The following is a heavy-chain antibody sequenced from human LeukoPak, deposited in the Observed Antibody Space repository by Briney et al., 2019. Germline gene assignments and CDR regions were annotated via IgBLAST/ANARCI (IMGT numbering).Heavy chain of an antibody. Sequence: GASVKVSCKASGYTFTSYGISWVRQAPGQGLEWMGWISAYNGNTNYAQKLQGRVTMTTDTTNSTAYMELRSLRSDDTAVYYCARVGSSGWSQEVDYWGQGTLVTVSS. J-gene: IGHJ4*02. CDR1: GYTFTSYG. CDR3: ARVGSSGWSQEVDY. V-gene: IGHV1-18*01. D-gene: IGHD6-19*01. CDR2: ISAYNGNT.